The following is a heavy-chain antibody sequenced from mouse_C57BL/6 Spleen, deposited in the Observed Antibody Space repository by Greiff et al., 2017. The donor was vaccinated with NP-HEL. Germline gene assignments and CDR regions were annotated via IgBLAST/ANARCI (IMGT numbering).Heavy chain of an antibody. CDR3: ARREQLRLRPFDY. CDR1: GYTFTDYY. J-gene: IGHJ2*01. V-gene: IGHV1-26*01. CDR2: INPNNGGT. Sequence: VQLKQSGPELVKPGASVKISCKASGYTFTDYYMNWVKQSHGKSLEWIGDINPNNGGTSYNQKFKGKATLTVDKSSSTAYMELRSLTSEDSAVYYCARREQLRLRPFDYWGQGTTLTVSS. D-gene: IGHD3-2*02.